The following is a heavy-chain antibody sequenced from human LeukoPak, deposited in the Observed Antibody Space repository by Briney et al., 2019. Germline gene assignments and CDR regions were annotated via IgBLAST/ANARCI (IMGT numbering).Heavy chain of an antibody. V-gene: IGHV3-30-3*01. CDR3: ARDLLRPGVTDHFDY. J-gene: IGHJ4*02. D-gene: IGHD2-21*02. CDR1: GFTFSSYA. Sequence: GGSLRLSCAASGFTFSSYAMHWVRQAPGKGLEWVAVISYDGSNKYYADSVKGRFTITRDNSKNTLYLQMNSLRAEDTAVYYCARDLLRPGVTDHFDYWGQGTLVTVSS. CDR2: ISYDGSNK.